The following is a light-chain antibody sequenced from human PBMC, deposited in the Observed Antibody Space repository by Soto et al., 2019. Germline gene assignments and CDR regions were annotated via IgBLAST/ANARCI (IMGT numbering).Light chain of an antibody. Sequence: QSVLTQPRSVSGSPGQSVTISCTGTSSDVGGYNYVSWYQQHPGKAPKLMIYDVNKRPSGVPDRFSGSKSGNTASLTISGLQAEDEADYYCAAWDDNLNAYVFGSGTKLTVL. CDR2: DVN. CDR3: AAWDDNLNAYV. CDR1: SSDVGGYNY. V-gene: IGLV2-11*01. J-gene: IGLJ1*01.